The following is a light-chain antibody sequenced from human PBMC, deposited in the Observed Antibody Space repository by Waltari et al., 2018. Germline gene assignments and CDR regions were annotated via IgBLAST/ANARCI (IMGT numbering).Light chain of an antibody. V-gene: IGKV1-NL1*01. CDR1: QGISNA. J-gene: IGKJ1*01. CDR3: HQYYLPPWT. CDR2: AAS. Sequence: DIQMTQSPSSLSASVGDRVTITCRASQGISNALAWYQQKPGRAPNLLLYAASRLKSGVPSRFSGGGSGTDYTLIISSLQPEDFATYYCHQYYLPPWTFGQGTKVEIK.